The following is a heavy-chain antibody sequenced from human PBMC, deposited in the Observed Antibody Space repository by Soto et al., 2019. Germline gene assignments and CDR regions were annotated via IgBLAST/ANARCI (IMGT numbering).Heavy chain of an antibody. CDR3: VKHAESQLVIWFDP. Sequence: EVQLLESGGGLVQPGGFLRLSCAASGYSFSTYAMSWVRQAPGKGLEWVSGISAGGGSPFIADSVKGRFIISRDNAKDTLYLQMNSLTGEDTAIYYCVKHAESQLVIWFDPWGQGTLVTVSS. V-gene: IGHV3-23*01. CDR1: GYSFSTYA. J-gene: IGHJ5*02. CDR2: ISAGGGSP. D-gene: IGHD3-3*02.